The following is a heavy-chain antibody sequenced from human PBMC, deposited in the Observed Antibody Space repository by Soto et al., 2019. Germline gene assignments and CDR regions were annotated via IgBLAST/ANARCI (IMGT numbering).Heavy chain of an antibody. CDR1: GGSISSYY. D-gene: IGHD3-3*01. Sequence: QVQLQESGPGLVKPSETLSLTCTVSGGSISSYYWSWIRQPPGKGLEWIGYIDYSGSTNYNPSLKSRVTISVDTSKNQFSLKLSSVTSADTAVYYCARGWGEVGVGYYYYYMDVWGKGTTVTVSS. CDR2: IDYSGST. CDR3: ARGWGEVGVGYYYYYMDV. J-gene: IGHJ6*03. V-gene: IGHV4-59*01.